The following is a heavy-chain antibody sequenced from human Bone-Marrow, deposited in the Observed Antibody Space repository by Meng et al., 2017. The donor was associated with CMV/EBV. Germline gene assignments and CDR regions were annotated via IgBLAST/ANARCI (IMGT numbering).Heavy chain of an antibody. CDR2: INPNTGVT. Sequence: CKASGYNFTGYYMHWVRQAPGQSLEWMGCINPNTGVTNYAQKFQGRVTVTRDTSITTAYMELNRLRSDDTAMYYCARAPASDRFDFWGQGTLVTVSS. CDR3: ARAPASDRFDF. D-gene: IGHD2-2*01. J-gene: IGHJ4*02. V-gene: IGHV1-2*02. CDR1: GYNFTGYY.